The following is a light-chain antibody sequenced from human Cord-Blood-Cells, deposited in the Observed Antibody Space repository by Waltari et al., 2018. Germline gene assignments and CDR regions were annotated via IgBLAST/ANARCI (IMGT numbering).Light chain of an antibody. V-gene: IGKV1-33*01. CDR1: QDISNY. J-gene: IGKJ4*01. CDR2: DAS. CDR3: QQYDNLPLT. Sequence: DIQMTQSPSSLSASVGDRVTTTCKASQDISNYLNWYQQKPGKAPKLLIYDASNLETGVPSRFSGSGSGTDFTFTISSLQPEDIATYYCQQYDNLPLTFGGGTKVEIK.